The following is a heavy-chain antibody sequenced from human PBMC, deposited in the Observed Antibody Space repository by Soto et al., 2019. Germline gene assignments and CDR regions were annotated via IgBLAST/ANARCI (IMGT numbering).Heavy chain of an antibody. V-gene: IGHV3-15*01. CDR2: IKTKSDGGTT. D-gene: IGHD3-3*01. Sequence: EVRLVESGGGLVQPGGSLIVSCAASGFTFSDAWVSWVRQAPGKGLEWVGHIKTKSDGGTTDYAAPVKGRFTISRDDSKNTFYLQMNSLKTDDTGVYYCTSITIFGGGFDPWGQGTLVTVSS. CDR3: TSITIFGGGFDP. CDR1: GFTFSDAW. J-gene: IGHJ5*02.